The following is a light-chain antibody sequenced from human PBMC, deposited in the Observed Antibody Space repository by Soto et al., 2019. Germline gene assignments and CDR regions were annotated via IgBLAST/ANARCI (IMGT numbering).Light chain of an antibody. CDR2: GNS. Sequence: QSVLPKPPSVSGAPGQRVIISCTGSSSNIGAVYDVHGYQQLPGTAPKLLISGNSNRPSGFPDRFSGSKSGTSASLAITGLQAEDESDYYCQSYDSSLSAHVVFGGGTKLTVL. CDR3: QSYDSSLSAHVV. V-gene: IGLV1-40*01. J-gene: IGLJ2*01. CDR1: SSNIGAVYD.